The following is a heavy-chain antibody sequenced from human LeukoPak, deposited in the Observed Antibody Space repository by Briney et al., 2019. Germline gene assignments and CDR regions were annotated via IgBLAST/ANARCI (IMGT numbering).Heavy chain of an antibody. D-gene: IGHD1-1*01. Sequence: SVKVSCTASGGTFNNFAISWVRQAPGQGLEWVGGIIPMSGTANYAQKFQGRVTITRDTSASTAYMELSSLKSEDTAVYYCARQVSGTFDYWGQGTLVTVSS. CDR3: ARQVSGTFDY. V-gene: IGHV1-69*05. CDR1: GGTFNNFA. J-gene: IGHJ4*02. CDR2: IIPMSGTA.